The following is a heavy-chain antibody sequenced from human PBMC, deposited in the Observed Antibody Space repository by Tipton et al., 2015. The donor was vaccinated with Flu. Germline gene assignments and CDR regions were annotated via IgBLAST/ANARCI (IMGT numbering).Heavy chain of an antibody. Sequence: TLSLTCAVSGYSISSGYYWGWIRQPPGKGLEWIGSIYHSGSTYYNPSLKSRVTISVDTSKNQFSMKLSSVTAADTAVYYSAGQRVILDVSSGYYDYWGQGTLVTVSS. V-gene: IGHV4-38-2*01. J-gene: IGHJ4*02. D-gene: IGHD3-22*01. CDR2: IYHSGST. CDR3: AGQRVILDVSSGYYDY. CDR1: GYSISSGYY.